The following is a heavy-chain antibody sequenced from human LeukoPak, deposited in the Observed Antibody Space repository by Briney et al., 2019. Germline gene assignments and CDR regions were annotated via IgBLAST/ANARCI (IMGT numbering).Heavy chain of an antibody. CDR1: GFTFSSYE. CDR3: ARDHHRRHYDSQARDTFDI. D-gene: IGHD3-22*01. CDR2: ISSSGSTI. J-gene: IGHJ3*02. Sequence: GGSLRLSCAASGFTFSSYEMNWVRQAPGKGLEGVSYISSSGSTIYYADSVKGRFTISRDNAKNSLYLQMNSLRAEDTAAYYCARDHHRRHYDSQARDTFDIWGQGTMVTVSS. V-gene: IGHV3-48*03.